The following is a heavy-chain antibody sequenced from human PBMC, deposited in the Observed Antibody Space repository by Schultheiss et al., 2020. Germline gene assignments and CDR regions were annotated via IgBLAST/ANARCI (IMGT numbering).Heavy chain of an antibody. V-gene: IGHV4-39*01. Sequence: SETLSLTCTVSGGSISSSSYYWGWIRQPPGKVLEWIGSIYYSGSTYYNPSLKSRVTISVNTSKNQFSLKLSSVTAADTAVYYCARHRRIRWDLDLWGLGTLVTVS. CDR2: IYYSGST. J-gene: IGHJ4*02. D-gene: IGHD1-26*01. CDR1: GGSISSSSYY. CDR3: ARHRRIRWDLDL.